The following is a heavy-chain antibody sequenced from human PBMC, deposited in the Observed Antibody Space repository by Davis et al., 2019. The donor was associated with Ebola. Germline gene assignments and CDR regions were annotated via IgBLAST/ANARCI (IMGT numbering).Heavy chain of an antibody. D-gene: IGHD3-3*01. V-gene: IGHV1-18*04. Sequence: ASVKVSCKASGYTFTGYYMHWVRQAPGQGLEWMGWISAYNGNTNYAQKLQGRVTMTTDTSTSTAYMELRSLRSDDTAVYYCARDTRFLEWLLFDYWGQGTLVTVSS. J-gene: IGHJ4*02. CDR2: ISAYNGNT. CDR1: GYTFTGYY. CDR3: ARDTRFLEWLLFDY.